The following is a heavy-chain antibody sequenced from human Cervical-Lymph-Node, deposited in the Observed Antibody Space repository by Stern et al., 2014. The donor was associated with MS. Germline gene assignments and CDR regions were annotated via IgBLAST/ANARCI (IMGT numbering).Heavy chain of an antibody. V-gene: IGHV1-18*04. CDR2: IRPNNGNT. CDR3: ARGHTSFDY. Sequence: QVQLGQSGAEVKKPGASVKVSCKASGYTFSTYAISWVRQAPGQGLEWMGWIRPNNGNTNYAWKRQGRVAMTTDTSTSTAYLDLRSLRSDDTAVYYCARGHTSFDYWGQGTLVTVSS. J-gene: IGHJ4*02. CDR1: GYTFSTYA.